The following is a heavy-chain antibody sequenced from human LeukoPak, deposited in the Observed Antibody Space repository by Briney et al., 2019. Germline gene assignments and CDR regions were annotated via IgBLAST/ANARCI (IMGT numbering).Heavy chain of an antibody. D-gene: IGHD6-19*01. J-gene: IGHJ4*02. CDR3: ATTLYSSGWYPSFDY. CDR2: IWYDGSNK. CDR1: GFTFSSYS. V-gene: IGHV3-33*01. Sequence: GGSLRLSCAASGFTFSSYSMHWVRQAPGKGLEWVAVIWYDGSNKYYADSVKGRFTISRDNSKNTLYLQMNSLRAEDTAVYYCATTLYSSGWYPSFDYWGQGTLVTVSS.